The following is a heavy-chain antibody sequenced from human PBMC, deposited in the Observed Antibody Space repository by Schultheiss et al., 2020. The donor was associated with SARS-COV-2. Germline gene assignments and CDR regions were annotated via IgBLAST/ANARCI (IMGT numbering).Heavy chain of an antibody. CDR2: ISAYNGNT. Sequence: ASVKVSCKASGYTFTGYYMHWVRQAPGQGLEWMGWISAYNGNTNYAQKLQGRVTMTTDTSTSTAYMELRSLRSDDTAVYYCARNGRLDSGYDPRAYYFDYWGQGTLVTVSS. J-gene: IGHJ4*02. V-gene: IGHV1-18*04. CDR1: GYTFTGYY. CDR3: ARNGRLDSGYDPRAYYFDY. D-gene: IGHD5-12*01.